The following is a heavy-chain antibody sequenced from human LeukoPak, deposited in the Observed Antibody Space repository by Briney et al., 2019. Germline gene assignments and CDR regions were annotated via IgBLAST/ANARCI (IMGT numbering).Heavy chain of an antibody. CDR3: ASRGPYDILTGYYKRAENWFDP. CDR1: GGSFSGYY. Sequence: MASETLSLTCAVYGGSFSGYYWSWIRQPPGKGLEWIGEINHSGSTNYNPSLKSRVTISVDTSKNQFSLKLSSVTAADTAVYYCASRGPYDILTGYYKRAENWFDPWGQGTLVTVSS. D-gene: IGHD3-9*01. V-gene: IGHV4-34*01. J-gene: IGHJ5*02. CDR2: INHSGST.